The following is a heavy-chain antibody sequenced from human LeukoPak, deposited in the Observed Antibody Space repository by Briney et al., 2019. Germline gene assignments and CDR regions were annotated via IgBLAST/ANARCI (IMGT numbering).Heavy chain of an antibody. V-gene: IGHV4-59*01. J-gene: IGHJ4*02. CDR2: VLYSGST. CDR1: GGSIRTYY. CDR3: ARNVGTTVTGGRYFDY. D-gene: IGHD4-17*01. Sequence: SETLSLTCTVSGGSIRTYYWSWIRQPPGRGLEWVGYVLYSGSTNYNPSLKSRVSISVDTSKNQFFLKLSSVTAADTAVYYCARNVGTTVTGGRYFDYWGQGTLVTVSS.